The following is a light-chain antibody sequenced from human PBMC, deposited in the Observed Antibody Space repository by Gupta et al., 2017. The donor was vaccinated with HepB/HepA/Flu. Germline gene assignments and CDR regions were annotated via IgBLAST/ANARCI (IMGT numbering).Light chain of an antibody. V-gene: IGKV3-11*01. J-gene: IGKJ2*01. CDR3: QQRNWPPYT. CDR2: DAS. Sequence: EIVLTQSPATLSLSPGERATLSCRASQSLNNFLTWYQQTPGQAPRLLVFDASNRATGIPARCSRRWSGTDFTLTIRRLESEVFAVYYCQQRNWPPYTFGQGTKLEMK. CDR1: QSLNNF.